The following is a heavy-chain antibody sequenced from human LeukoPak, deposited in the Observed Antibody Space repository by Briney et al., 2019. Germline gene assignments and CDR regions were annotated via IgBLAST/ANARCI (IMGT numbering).Heavy chain of an antibody. CDR3: ARGSSWYDQVDY. CDR1: GGTFSSYA. J-gene: IGHJ4*02. CDR2: IIPIFGTA. Sequence: SVKVSCKASGGTFSSYAISWVRQAPGQGLEWVGGIIPIFGTANYAQKFQGRVTITADKSTSTAYMELSSLRSEDTAVYYCARGSSWYDQVDYWGQGTLVTVSS. V-gene: IGHV1-69*06. D-gene: IGHD6-13*01.